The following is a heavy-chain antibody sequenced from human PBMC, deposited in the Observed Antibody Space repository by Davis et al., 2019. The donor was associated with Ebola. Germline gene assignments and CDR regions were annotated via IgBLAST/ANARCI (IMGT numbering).Heavy chain of an antibody. CDR2: INHSGST. CDR1: GASISSYY. CDR3: ARDRLGGSRYYYYGMDV. Sequence: MPSETLSLTCSVSGASISSYYWSWIRQPPGKGLEWIGEINHSGSTNYNPSLKSRVTISVDTSKNQFSLKLSSVTAADTAVYYCARDRLGGSRYYYYGMDVWGQGTTVTVSS. D-gene: IGHD2-15*01. J-gene: IGHJ6*02. V-gene: IGHV4-34*01.